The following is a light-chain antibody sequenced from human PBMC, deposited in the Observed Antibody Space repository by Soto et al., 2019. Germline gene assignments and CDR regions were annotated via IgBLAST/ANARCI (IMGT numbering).Light chain of an antibody. CDR3: CSYAGSSTFPYV. V-gene: IGLV2-23*03. CDR1: SSDVGSYNL. Sequence: QSALTQPASVSGSPGQSITISCTGTSSDVGSYNLVSWYQQHPGKAPKLMIYEGSKRPSGVSNRFSGSKSGNTASLTISWLQAEDEADYYCCSYAGSSTFPYVFGTGTKVTV. CDR2: EGS. J-gene: IGLJ1*01.